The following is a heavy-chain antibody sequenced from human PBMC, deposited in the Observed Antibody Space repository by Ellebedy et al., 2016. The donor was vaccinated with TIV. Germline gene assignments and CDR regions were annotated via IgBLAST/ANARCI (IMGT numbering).Heavy chain of an antibody. J-gene: IGHJ4*02. Sequence: GESLKISCAASGFTFDDYGMSWVRQAPGKGLEWVSAISSTAGHIYYADSVKGRFTISRDNSKNTLYLQMNSLRAEDTAVYYCARRGVSGNYGSPGDYWGQGTLVTVSS. D-gene: IGHD3-22*01. CDR2: ISSTAGHI. CDR1: GFTFDDYG. V-gene: IGHV3-23*01. CDR3: ARRGVSGNYGSPGDY.